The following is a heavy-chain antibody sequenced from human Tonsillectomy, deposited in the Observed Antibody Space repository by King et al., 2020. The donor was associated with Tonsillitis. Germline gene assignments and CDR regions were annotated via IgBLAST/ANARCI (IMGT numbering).Heavy chain of an antibody. D-gene: IGHD3-3*01. Sequence: QLVQSGAEVKKPRASVKVSCKASGYTFATYGIAWVRQAPGQGLEWMGWISGYNDNTNYAHKFQGRLTMTADTSTNTAYMELRTLRSDDTAVYFCARESPYYDFWSSYYADWGQGTLVTVSS. CDR3: ARESPYYDFWSSYYAD. CDR2: ISGYNDNT. V-gene: IGHV1-18*01. J-gene: IGHJ4*02. CDR1: GYTFATYG.